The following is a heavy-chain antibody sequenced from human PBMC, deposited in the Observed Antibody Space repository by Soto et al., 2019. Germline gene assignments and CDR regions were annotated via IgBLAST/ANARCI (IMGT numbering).Heavy chain of an antibody. CDR2: ISGSGGST. Sequence: GGSLRLSCAASGFTFSSYAMSWVRQAPGKGLEWVSAISGSGGSTYYADSVKGRFTISRDNSKNTLYLQMNSLRAEDTAVYYCAKPREVYYGSGSPTPFDYWGQGTLVTVSS. D-gene: IGHD3-10*01. CDR3: AKPREVYYGSGSPTPFDY. CDR1: GFTFSSYA. J-gene: IGHJ4*02. V-gene: IGHV3-23*01.